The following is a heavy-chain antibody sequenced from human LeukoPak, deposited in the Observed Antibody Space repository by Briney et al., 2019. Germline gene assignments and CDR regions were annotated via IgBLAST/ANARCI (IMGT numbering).Heavy chain of an antibody. J-gene: IGHJ4*02. D-gene: IGHD3/OR15-3a*01. CDR1: GYTFTGYY. V-gene: IGHV1-2*02. CDR2: INPNSGST. CDR3: ARGKVGLHPDY. Sequence: ASVKVSCKASGYTFTGYYMHWVRQAPGQGLEWMGWINPNSGSTNYAQKFQGRVTMTRDTSISTAYMELSGLRSDDTAVYYCARGKVGLHPDYWGQGTLVTVSS.